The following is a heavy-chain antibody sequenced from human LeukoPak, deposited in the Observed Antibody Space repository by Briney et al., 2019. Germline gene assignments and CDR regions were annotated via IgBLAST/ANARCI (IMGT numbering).Heavy chain of an antibody. CDR3: ARAIMGSTLQAFDI. Sequence: GGSLRLSCAASGFTFTTYTMNWVRQAPGKGLEWVSSISTGSSYIHYADSVKGRFTISRDNAKNTLYLQMNSLRAEDTAAYYCARAIMGSTLQAFDIWGQGTVAIVSS. J-gene: IGHJ3*02. V-gene: IGHV3-21*04. D-gene: IGHD1-26*01. CDR2: ISTGSSYI. CDR1: GFTFTTYT.